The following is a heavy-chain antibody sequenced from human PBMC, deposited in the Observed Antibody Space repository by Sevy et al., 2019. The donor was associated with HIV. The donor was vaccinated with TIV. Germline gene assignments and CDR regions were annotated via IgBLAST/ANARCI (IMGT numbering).Heavy chain of an antibody. Sequence: GGSLRLTCAASGFSVSSNYMSWVRRAPGKGLEWVSLIYSSGRTYYGDSVKGRFTISRDDSKNTLYLQMNSVRAEDTALYYCTRVHSGGYPFDYWDQGSLVTVSS. CDR2: IYSSGRT. J-gene: IGHJ4*02. CDR1: GFSVSSNY. D-gene: IGHD3-22*01. CDR3: TRVHSGGYPFDY. V-gene: IGHV3-53*01.